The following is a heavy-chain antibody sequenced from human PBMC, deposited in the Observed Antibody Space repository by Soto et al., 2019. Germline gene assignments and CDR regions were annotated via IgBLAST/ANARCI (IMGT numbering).Heavy chain of an antibody. CDR3: ARSPEATVTAFDF. V-gene: IGHV4-31*11. CDR1: GGSMSGGGYY. CDR2: IYYSGST. D-gene: IGHD4-17*01. Sequence: SETLSLTCAVSGGSMSGGGYYWSWIRQRPGKGLEWIGYIYYSGSTYYNPSLKSRVTISVDTSKNQFSLKLSSVTAADTAVYYCARSPEATVTAFDFWGLGTLVTVSS. J-gene: IGHJ4*02.